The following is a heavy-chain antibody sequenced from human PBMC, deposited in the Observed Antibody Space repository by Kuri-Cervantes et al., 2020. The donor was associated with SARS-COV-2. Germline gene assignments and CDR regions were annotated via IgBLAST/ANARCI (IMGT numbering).Heavy chain of an antibody. CDR3: AREGGSSSPYFDY. CDR2: IIPIFGTA. J-gene: IGHJ4*02. D-gene: IGHD6-13*01. V-gene: IGHV1-69*05. CDR1: GGTFSSYA. Sequence: SVKVSCKASGGTFSSYAISWVRQAPGQGLEWMGGIIPIFGTANYAQKFQGRVTITTDESTSTAYMELSSLRSEGTAVYYCAREGGSSSPYFDYWGQGTLVTVSS.